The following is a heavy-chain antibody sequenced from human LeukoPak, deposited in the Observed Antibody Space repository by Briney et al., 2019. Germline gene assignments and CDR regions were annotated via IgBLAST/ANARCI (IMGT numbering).Heavy chain of an antibody. D-gene: IGHD4-23*01. J-gene: IGHJ3*02. Sequence: ASVKVSCKASGYRFTNYYMHWVRQAPGQGLEWMGLINPSGGGTNYPPKLQGRVTVTSETSTSTVYMQLRRLRSDDTAVYYCARLEWELLGGSFDIWGQGTMVTVS. CDR2: INPSGGGT. CDR3: ARLEWELLGGSFDI. CDR1: GYRFTNYY. V-gene: IGHV1-46*01.